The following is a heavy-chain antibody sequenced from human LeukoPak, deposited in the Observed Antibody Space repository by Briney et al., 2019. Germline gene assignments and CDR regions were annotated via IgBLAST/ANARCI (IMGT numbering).Heavy chain of an antibody. D-gene: IGHD6-6*01. CDR2: IYYSGST. CDR3: ARDLAARGGRYFDY. J-gene: IGHJ4*02. V-gene: IGHV4-31*03. CDR1: GGSISSGGYY. Sequence: SQTLSLTCTVSGGSISSGGYYWSWIRQHPGKGLEWIGYIYYSGSTYYNPSLKSRVTISVDTSKNQFSLKLSFVTAADTAVYYCARDLAARGGRYFDYWGQGTLVTVSS.